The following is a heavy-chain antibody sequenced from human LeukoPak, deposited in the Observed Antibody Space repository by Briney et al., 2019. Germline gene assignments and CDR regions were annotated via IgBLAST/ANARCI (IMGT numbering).Heavy chain of an antibody. Sequence: GGSLRLSCAASGFTFSTYWMHWVRQAPGKGLVWVARINPDGTTITYADSVKGRFTISRDNSKNTLYLQMNSLRAEDTAVYYCARARTGMIVVVITTGMDVWGQGTTVTVSS. CDR1: GFTFSTYW. V-gene: IGHV3-74*01. CDR2: INPDGTTI. CDR3: ARARTGMIVVVITTGMDV. J-gene: IGHJ6*02. D-gene: IGHD3-22*01.